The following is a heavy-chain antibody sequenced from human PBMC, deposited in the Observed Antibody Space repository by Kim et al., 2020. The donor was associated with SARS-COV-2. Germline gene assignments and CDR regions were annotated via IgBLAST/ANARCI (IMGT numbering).Heavy chain of an antibody. CDR2: ITKSSTTI. CDR1: GFTFSAYD. J-gene: IGHJ3*02. D-gene: IGHD3-16*01. Sequence: GGSQRLSCATSGFTFSAYDMNWVRQAPGKGLEWLSFITKSSTTIYYADSVEGRFTISRDNAKNSLFLQMNSLRDEDTALYYCVRDRMGGAFDMWGQGTMV. V-gene: IGHV3-48*02. CDR3: VRDRMGGAFDM.